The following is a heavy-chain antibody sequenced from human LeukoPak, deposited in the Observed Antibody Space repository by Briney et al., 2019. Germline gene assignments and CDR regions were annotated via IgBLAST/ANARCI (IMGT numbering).Heavy chain of an antibody. D-gene: IGHD1-26*01. CDR2: IKSKTDGGTT. CDR1: GITFNNAW. J-gene: IGHJ4*02. V-gene: IGHV3-15*05. Sequence: GGSLRLSCAASGITFNNAWMNWVRQAPGKGLEWVGRIKSKTDGGTTDYAAPVKGRFIISRDDSKNTLYLQINSLRAEDTAVYYCARGATYAYYFDFWGQGSLVTVSS. CDR3: ARGATYAYYFDF.